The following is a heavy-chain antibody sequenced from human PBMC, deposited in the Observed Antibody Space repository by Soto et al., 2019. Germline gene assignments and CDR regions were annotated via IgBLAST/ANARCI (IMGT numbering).Heavy chain of an antibody. CDR2: IWYDGSNK. Sequence: PGGSLRLSCAASGFTFSSYGMHWVRQAPGKGLEWVAVIWYDGSNKYYADSVKGRFTISRDNSKNTLYLQMNSLRAEDTAVYYCARSPRCTNGVCSIYRNWFDPWGQGTLVTVPS. J-gene: IGHJ5*02. D-gene: IGHD2-8*01. CDR3: ARSPRCTNGVCSIYRNWFDP. V-gene: IGHV3-33*01. CDR1: GFTFSSYG.